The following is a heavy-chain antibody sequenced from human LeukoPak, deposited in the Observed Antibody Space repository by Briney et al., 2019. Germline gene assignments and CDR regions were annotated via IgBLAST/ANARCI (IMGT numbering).Heavy chain of an antibody. CDR1: GFTFSNYA. D-gene: IGHD2-2*01. Sequence: GGSLRLSCAASGFTFSNYAMHWVRQAPGKGLEWVAVISYDGSNKYYADSVKGRFTISRDNSKNTLYLQMNSLRAEDTAVYYCARDMSVVPAAYFDYWGQGTLVTVSS. V-gene: IGHV3-30-3*01. CDR2: ISYDGSNK. CDR3: ARDMSVVPAAYFDY. J-gene: IGHJ4*02.